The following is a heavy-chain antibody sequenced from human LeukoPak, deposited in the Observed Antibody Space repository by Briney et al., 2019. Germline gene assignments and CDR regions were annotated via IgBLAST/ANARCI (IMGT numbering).Heavy chain of an antibody. J-gene: IGHJ4*02. CDR2: INPNSGGT. D-gene: IGHD2-2*01. V-gene: IGHV1-2*02. CDR1: GYTFTGYY. CDR3: ATSRGYCSSASCTPFDY. Sequence: ASVKVSCKASGYTFTGYYIHWVRQAPGQRREWMGWINPNSGGTNYAQKFQGRVTMTRDTSISTAYMELSRLRSDDTAVFYCATSRGYCSSASCTPFDYWGQGTLVTVSS.